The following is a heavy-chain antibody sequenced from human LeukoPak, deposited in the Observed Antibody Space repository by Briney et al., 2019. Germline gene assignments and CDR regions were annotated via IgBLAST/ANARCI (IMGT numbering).Heavy chain of an antibody. CDR3: ARDLAWGAY. J-gene: IGHJ4*02. D-gene: IGHD4/OR15-4a*01. CDR2: TSYDGSNK. CDR1: GFTFMIYG. Sequence: GGSLRLSCAASGFTFMIYGMHWVRQAPGKGLEWVAITSYDGSNKYYADSVKGRFTISRDNAKNSLYLEMNSLRDEDTAVYYCARDLAWGAYWGQGTLVTVSS. V-gene: IGHV3-30*03.